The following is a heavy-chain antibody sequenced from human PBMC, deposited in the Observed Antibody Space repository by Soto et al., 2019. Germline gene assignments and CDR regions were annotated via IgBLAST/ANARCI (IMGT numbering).Heavy chain of an antibody. Sequence: EVQLVESGGGLVQPGGSLRLSCAASGFTFSNYWMYWVRQAPGKGLEWVSRINSDGSVSSYADSVKGRRTISRDNVKNTLYLQMDSLRAEDTAVYYCARGDCGGGTCYSLAGSFYYYMDVWGKGTTVTVFS. CDR3: ARGDCGGGTCYSLAGSFYYYMDV. CDR1: GFTFSNYW. CDR2: INSDGSVS. V-gene: IGHV3-74*02. D-gene: IGHD2-15*01. J-gene: IGHJ6*03.